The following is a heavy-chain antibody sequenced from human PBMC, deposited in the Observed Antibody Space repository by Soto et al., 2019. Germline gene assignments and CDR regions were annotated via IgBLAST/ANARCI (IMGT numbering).Heavy chain of an antibody. J-gene: IGHJ6*02. Sequence: QVQLVQSGAEVKKPGASVKVSCKASGYTFTSYGISWVRQAPGQGLEWMGWISAYNGNTNYAQKLQGRVTMTTDTSPSTAYMELRSLRPDEPAEYYCARAPRVRRSSSSGGQGTYYYYYYGMDVCGQGTTVTVSS. CDR3: ARAPRVRRSSSSGGQGTYYYYYYGMDV. V-gene: IGHV1-18*01. CDR1: GYTFTSYG. CDR2: ISAYNGNT. D-gene: IGHD6-6*01.